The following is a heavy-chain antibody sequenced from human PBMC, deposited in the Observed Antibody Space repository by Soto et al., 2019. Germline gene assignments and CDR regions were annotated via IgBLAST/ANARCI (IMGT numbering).Heavy chain of an antibody. V-gene: IGHV1-2*04. D-gene: IGHD6-13*01. CDR2: INPDTGGT. CDR1: GYTFTGYY. J-gene: IGHJ4*02. CDR3: ARVSSWSCFDY. Sequence: ASVKVSCKASGYTFTGYYIHWVRQAPGQGPEWMGWINPDTGGTNYAQKFQGWVTMTRDTSTSTVYMELSSLRSEDTAVYYCARVSSWSCFDYWGQGTLVTVSS.